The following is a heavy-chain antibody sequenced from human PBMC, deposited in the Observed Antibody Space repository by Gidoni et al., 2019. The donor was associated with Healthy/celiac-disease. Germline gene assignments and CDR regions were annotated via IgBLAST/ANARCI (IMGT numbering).Heavy chain of an antibody. Sequence: QVQLVQSGAEVKKPGSSVKVSCKASGGTFSSYAISWVRQAPGKGLEWMGGIIPILGTANYAQKYQGRVTITADEAKSTGYMELSSLRSEDTAVYYCARFHYYGSGSDYYFDYGGKGTLVTVSS. D-gene: IGHD3-10*01. CDR3: ARFHYYGSGSDYYFDY. J-gene: IGHJ4*02. V-gene: IGHV1-69*01. CDR2: IIPILGTA. CDR1: GGTFSSYA.